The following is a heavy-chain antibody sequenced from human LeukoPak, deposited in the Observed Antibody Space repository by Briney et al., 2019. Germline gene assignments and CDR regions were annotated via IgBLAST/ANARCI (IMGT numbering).Heavy chain of an antibody. CDR1: GLTFSDYA. Sequence: GGFLRLSCAASGLTFSDYATSWVRQAPGKGLEWVSANSGSGKSTYYADSVKGRFTISRDNSKNTLYLQMNSLRAEDTAVYYCAKRGMTTIKEGFDYWGQGTLVTVSS. J-gene: IGHJ4*02. CDR3: AKRGMTTIKEGFDY. D-gene: IGHD5-24*01. V-gene: IGHV3-23*01. CDR2: NSGSGKST.